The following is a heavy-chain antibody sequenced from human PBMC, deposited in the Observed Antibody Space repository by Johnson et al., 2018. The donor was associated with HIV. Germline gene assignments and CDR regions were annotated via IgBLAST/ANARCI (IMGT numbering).Heavy chain of an antibody. J-gene: IGHJ3*02. V-gene: IGHV3-7*01. CDR3: AKDPTDFGADWAFDI. Sequence: VQLVESGGGLVQPGGSLRLSCAASGFTISSYWMSWVRQAPGKGLEWVANIKQDGSNKYYADSVKGRFTISRDNSKNTLYLQMNSLRGDDTAVYYCAKDPTDFGADWAFDIWGQGTMVTVSS. D-gene: IGHD3-10*01. CDR1: GFTISSYW. CDR2: IKQDGSNK.